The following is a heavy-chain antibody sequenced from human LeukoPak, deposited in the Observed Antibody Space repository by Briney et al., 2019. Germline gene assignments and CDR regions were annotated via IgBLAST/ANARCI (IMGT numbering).Heavy chain of an antibody. Sequence: SETLSLTCTVSGGSISSGGYYWSWIRQPPGKGLEWIGYIYHSGSTYYNPSLKSRVTISVDTSKNQFSLKLSSVTAADTAVYYCARHRTEIGWFGPWGQGTLVTVSS. V-gene: IGHV4-30-2*01. D-gene: IGHD3-22*01. CDR2: IYHSGST. J-gene: IGHJ5*02. CDR3: ARHRTEIGWFGP. CDR1: GGSISSGGYY.